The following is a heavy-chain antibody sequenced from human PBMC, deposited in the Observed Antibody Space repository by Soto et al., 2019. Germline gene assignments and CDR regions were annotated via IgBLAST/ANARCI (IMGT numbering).Heavy chain of an antibody. D-gene: IGHD6-13*01. CDR1: GFTFSSYW. CDR2: IKQDGSEK. CDR3: ARDRGIAAAAHYYYYYMDV. V-gene: IGHV3-7*01. Sequence: EVQLVESGGGLVQPGGSLRLSCAASGFTFSSYWMSWVRQAPGKGLEWVANIKQDGSEKYYVDSVKGRFTISRDNAKNSLYLQMNSQRAEDTAVYYCARDRGIAAAAHYYYYYMDVWGKGTTVTVSS. J-gene: IGHJ6*03.